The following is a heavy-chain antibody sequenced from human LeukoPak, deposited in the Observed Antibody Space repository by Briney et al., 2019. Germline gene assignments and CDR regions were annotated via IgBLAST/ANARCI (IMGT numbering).Heavy chain of an antibody. CDR3: ARPYYYDSRIDP. D-gene: IGHD3-22*01. CDR1: GCSLSSGDNY. Sequence: PSETLSLTCTVSGCSLSSGDNYWNWIRQPPGKGLEWITYMYYSGSTYYNPSLKSRVTMSADTSKNQLSLKLSSVTAGDTAVYYCARPYYYDSRIDPWGQGILVTVSS. V-gene: IGHV4-30-4*01. J-gene: IGHJ5*02. CDR2: MYYSGST.